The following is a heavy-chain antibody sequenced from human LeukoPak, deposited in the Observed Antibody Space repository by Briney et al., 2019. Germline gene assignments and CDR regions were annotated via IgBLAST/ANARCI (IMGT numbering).Heavy chain of an antibody. D-gene: IGHD3-22*01. CDR3: ARYAYSSGYYYLDY. Sequence: KPSETLSLTCTVSGGSISSYYWSWIRQPAGKGLEWIGRLYSSGSTNYNPSLKSRVSMSVDTSKNQFSLKLSSVTVADTAVYYCARYAYSSGYYYLDYWGQGTLVTVSS. CDR1: GGSISSYY. V-gene: IGHV4-4*07. J-gene: IGHJ4*02. CDR2: LYSSGST.